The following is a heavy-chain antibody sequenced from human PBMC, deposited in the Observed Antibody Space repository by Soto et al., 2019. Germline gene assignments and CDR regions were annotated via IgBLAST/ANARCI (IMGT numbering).Heavy chain of an antibody. J-gene: IGHJ4*02. CDR1: GYSITTGYY. CDR3: ARGVNYYDSSGFYPRDY. V-gene: IGHV4-38-2*01. Sequence: SETLSLTCAVSGYSITTGYYWGWVRRPPGKGLEWIGSVYHSGRTSYNPSLESRVTISVDTSKNQFSLRLGSVTAADTAVYYCARGVNYYDSSGFYPRDYWGQGILVTVSS. CDR2: VYHSGRT. D-gene: IGHD3-22*01.